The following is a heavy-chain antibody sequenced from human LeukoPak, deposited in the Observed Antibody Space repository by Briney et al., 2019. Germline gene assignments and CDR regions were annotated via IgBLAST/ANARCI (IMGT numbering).Heavy chain of an antibody. J-gene: IGHJ4*02. Sequence: ASVKVSCKTSGYTFIHNYIHWLRQAPGQGLEWMGWINPGSGGSKYAQKFQGRVTMTRDTSISTAYMELSRLRSDDTAVYYCARAGGSVASDYWGQGTLVTVSS. CDR1: GYTFIHNY. CDR2: INPGSGGS. V-gene: IGHV1-2*02. CDR3: ARAGGSVASDY. D-gene: IGHD6-25*01.